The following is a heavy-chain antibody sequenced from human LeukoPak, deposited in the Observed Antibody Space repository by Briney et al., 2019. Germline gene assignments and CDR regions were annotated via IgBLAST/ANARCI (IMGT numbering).Heavy chain of an antibody. CDR3: ARDSHYYDSSGYYSGY. V-gene: IGHV3-30*04. Sequence: TGGSLRLSCAASGFTFSSYAMHWVRQAPGKGLEWVAVISYDGSNKYYADSVKGRFTISRDNSKNTLYLQMNSLRAEDTAAYYCARDSHYYDSSGYYSGYWGQGTLVTVSS. D-gene: IGHD3-22*01. CDR1: GFTFSSYA. CDR2: ISYDGSNK. J-gene: IGHJ4*02.